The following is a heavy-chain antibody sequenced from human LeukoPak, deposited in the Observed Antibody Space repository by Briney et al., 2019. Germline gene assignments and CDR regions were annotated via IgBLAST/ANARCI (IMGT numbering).Heavy chain of an antibody. CDR1: GYSISSGYY. V-gene: IGHV4-38-2*02. J-gene: IGHJ4*02. Sequence: SETLSLTCTVSGYSISSGYYWGWIRQPPGKGLEWIGSIYHSGSTYHNPSLKSRVTISVDTSKNQFSLKLSSVTAADTAVYYCARHYYGSGSYYIARRAPNQPHFDYWGQGTLVTVSS. CDR2: IYHSGST. D-gene: IGHD3-10*01. CDR3: ARHYYGSGSYYIARRAPNQPHFDY.